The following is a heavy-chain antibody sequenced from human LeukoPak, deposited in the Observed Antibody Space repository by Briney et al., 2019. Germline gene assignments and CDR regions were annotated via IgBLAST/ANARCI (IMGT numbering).Heavy chain of an antibody. CDR1: GFTFNSYG. Sequence: GGSLRLSCAAFGFTFNSYGMHWARQAPGKGLEWVAFIRYDGKNQYYADSVKGRFTISRDNSKNMLYLQMSSLRAEDTAVFYCAKDPSGTGWYVDDWGQGTLVTVSS. V-gene: IGHV3-30*02. J-gene: IGHJ4*02. CDR2: IRYDGKNQ. D-gene: IGHD6-19*01. CDR3: AKDPSGTGWYVDD.